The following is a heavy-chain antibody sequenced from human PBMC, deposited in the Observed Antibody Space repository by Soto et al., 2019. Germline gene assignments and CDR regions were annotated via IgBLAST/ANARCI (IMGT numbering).Heavy chain of an antibody. J-gene: IGHJ4*02. V-gene: IGHV1-69*08. CDR1: GGTFSSYT. D-gene: IGHD2-2*01. Sequence: QVQLVQSGAEVKKPGSSVKVSCKASGGTFSSYTISWVRQAPGQGLEWMGRIIPILGIANYAQKFQGRVTITADKSTSTAYMELSSLRSEATAVYYCAREGSTYCSSTSCQIDYWAREPWSPAPQ. CDR2: IIPILGIA. CDR3: AREGSTYCSSTSCQIDY.